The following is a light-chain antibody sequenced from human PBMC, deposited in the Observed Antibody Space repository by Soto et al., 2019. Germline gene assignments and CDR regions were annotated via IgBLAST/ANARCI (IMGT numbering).Light chain of an antibody. CDR1: SSNIGAGYD. V-gene: IGLV1-40*01. CDR2: GNT. Sequence: QPVLTQPPSVSGAPGQKVTISCTGSSSNIGAGYDVQWYQQLPGAAPRLLIFGNTNRPSGVPDRFSGSRSGTSASLAISGLQAEDEADYYCQSYDISLSVSVVFGGGTKDTVL. J-gene: IGLJ2*01. CDR3: QSYDISLSVSVV.